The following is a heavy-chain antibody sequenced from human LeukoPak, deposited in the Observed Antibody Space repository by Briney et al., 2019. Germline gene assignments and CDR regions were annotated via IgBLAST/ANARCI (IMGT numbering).Heavy chain of an antibody. CDR1: GGSVSSGSYY. Sequence: SETLSLTCTVSGGSVSSGSYYWSWIRRPPGKGLEWIGYIDDSGNTNYNPSLKSQVTISVDKSKNQFSLKLSFVTAADTAMYYCARSDYHNSGSHTVFDAFDIWGQGTRVTVSS. CDR2: IDDSGNT. CDR3: ARSDYHNSGSHTVFDAFDI. J-gene: IGHJ3*02. D-gene: IGHD3-10*01. V-gene: IGHV4-61*01.